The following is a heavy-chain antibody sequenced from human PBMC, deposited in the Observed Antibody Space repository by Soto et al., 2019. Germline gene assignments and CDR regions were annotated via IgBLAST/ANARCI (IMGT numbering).Heavy chain of an antibody. CDR3: ARVQSRYGYWFHP. J-gene: IGHJ5*02. CDR2: FESSGGS. CDR1: AYVITSYY. V-gene: IGHV4-4*07. D-gene: IGHD5-18*01. Sequence: TSDTLSLTCIVSAYVITSYYWIWIRQPAGKGLEWIGRFESSGGSDYNPYLMSRVTMSVDRSKKQFSLRLSAVTAADTAVYYCARVQSRYGYWFHPCGKELLVTIS.